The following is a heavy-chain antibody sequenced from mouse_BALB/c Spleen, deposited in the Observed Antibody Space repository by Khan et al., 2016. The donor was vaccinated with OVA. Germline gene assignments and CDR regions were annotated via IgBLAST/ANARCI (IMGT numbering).Heavy chain of an antibody. D-gene: IGHD2-13*01. CDR3: TRGYYGDPFAY. J-gene: IGHJ3*01. Sequence: EVELVESGGGLVKPGGSLKLSCEASGFTFSDYYMYWVRQTPEKRLEWVATISDGGSYTYYPDSVEGRFTISRDDVKNNLYLRMNSLKSEDTAMYYCTRGYYGDPFAYWGQGTLVTVSA. CDR1: GFTFSDYY. V-gene: IGHV5-4*02. CDR2: ISDGGSYT.